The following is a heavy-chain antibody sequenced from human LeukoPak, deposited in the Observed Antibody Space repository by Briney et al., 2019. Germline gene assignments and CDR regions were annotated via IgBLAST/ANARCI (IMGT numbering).Heavy chain of an antibody. V-gene: IGHV4-4*07. Sequence: PSETLSLTCTVSGGSITNYFWGWIRQPAGRGLEWIGRVFSSGRTNYNPSLKSRVTMSVDTSKNHFSLRLSSVTAADTAVYYCARDSHTNSSRGLPYYGVDVGGQGTTVTVSS. J-gene: IGHJ6*01. D-gene: IGHD6-6*01. CDR1: GGSITNYF. CDR2: VFSSGRT. CDR3: ARDSHTNSSRGLPYYGVDV.